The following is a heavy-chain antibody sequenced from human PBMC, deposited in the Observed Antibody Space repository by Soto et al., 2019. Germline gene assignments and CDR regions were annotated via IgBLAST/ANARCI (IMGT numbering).Heavy chain of an antibody. CDR1: GGSFSGYY. Sequence: SETLSLTCAVYGGSFSGYYWSWIRQPPGKGLEWIGEINHGGRTNYSPSLKSRLTISVDTSKNQSSLKLTSVTAADTAVYYCARGRTGMDVWGQGTTVTVSS. CDR3: ARGRTGMDV. J-gene: IGHJ6*02. CDR2: INHGGRT. V-gene: IGHV4-34*01.